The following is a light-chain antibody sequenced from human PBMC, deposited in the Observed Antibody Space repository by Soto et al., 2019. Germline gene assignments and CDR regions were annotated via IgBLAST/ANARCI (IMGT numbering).Light chain of an antibody. CDR3: QQYGSSPST. CDR1: LSVSSSY. V-gene: IGKV3-20*01. CDR2: GAS. Sequence: EIVLTQSPGTLSLSPGESATLSCRASLSVSSSYFAWYQQKPGQAPRLLIYGASSRATGIPDRFSGSESGTDFTLTISRLEPEDFTVYYCQQYGSSPSTVGQRAKVEL. J-gene: IGKJ1*01.